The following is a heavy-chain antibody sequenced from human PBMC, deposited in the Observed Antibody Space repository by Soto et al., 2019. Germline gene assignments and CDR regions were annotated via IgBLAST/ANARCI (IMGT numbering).Heavy chain of an antibody. Sequence: QVQLQESGPGLAKPSGTLSLSCAVSGASISSGSWWSWVRQPPGKGLEWIGEIYHSGSTNYNPSLKSRVTISVDKFKNQFSLNLDSVTAADTAVYYCARAGPNGYNLGDWGQGTLVTVSS. V-gene: IGHV4-4*02. J-gene: IGHJ4*02. D-gene: IGHD2-8*01. CDR2: IYHSGST. CDR3: ARAGPNGYNLGD. CDR1: GASISSGSW.